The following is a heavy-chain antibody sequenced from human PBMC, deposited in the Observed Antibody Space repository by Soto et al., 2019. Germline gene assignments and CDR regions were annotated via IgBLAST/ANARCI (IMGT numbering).Heavy chain of an antibody. CDR2: INHSGST. CDR3: AQEAAMRRWFDP. CDR1: GGSFSGYY. J-gene: IGHJ5*02. Sequence: SETLSLTCAVYGGSFSGYYWSWIRQPPGKGLEWIGEINHSGSTNYNPSLKSRVTISVDTSKNQFSLKLSSVTAADTAVYYCAQEAAMRRWFDPWGQGTLVTVSS. D-gene: IGHD2-2*01. V-gene: IGHV4-34*01.